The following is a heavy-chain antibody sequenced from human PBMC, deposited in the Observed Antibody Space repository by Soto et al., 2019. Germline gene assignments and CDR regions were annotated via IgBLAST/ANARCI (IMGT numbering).Heavy chain of an antibody. Sequence: QVQLVESGGGVVQPGRSLRLSCAASGFTFSTYGMHWVRQAPGKGLEWVAFIWYDGSNKYYADSVKGRFTISRDNSKNTRYLQMNSLRAEDTAVSYCARERSLGIYYYYGMDVWGQGTTVTVSS. J-gene: IGHJ6*02. CDR2: IWYDGSNK. CDR3: ARERSLGIYYYYGMDV. V-gene: IGHV3-33*01. CDR1: GFTFSTYG. D-gene: IGHD2-15*01.